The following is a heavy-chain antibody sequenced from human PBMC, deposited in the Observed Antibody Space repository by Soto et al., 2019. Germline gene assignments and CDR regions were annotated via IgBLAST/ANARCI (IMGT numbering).Heavy chain of an antibody. V-gene: IGHV3-21*01. CDR3: ARELGSLYYYDSSGSYEKDY. CDR1: GFTFSSYS. J-gene: IGHJ4*02. D-gene: IGHD3-22*01. Sequence: GGSLRLSCAASGFTFSSYSMNWVRQAPGKGLEWVSSISSSSSYIYYADSVKGRFTISRDNAKNSLYLQMNSLRAEDTAVYYCARELGSLYYYDSSGSYEKDYWGQGTLVTVSS. CDR2: ISSSSSYI.